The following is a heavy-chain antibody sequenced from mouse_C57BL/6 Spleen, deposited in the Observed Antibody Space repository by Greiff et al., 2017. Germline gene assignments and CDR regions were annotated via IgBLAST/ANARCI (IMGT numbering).Heavy chain of an antibody. J-gene: IGHJ3*01. Sequence: EVQRVESGGGLVKPGGSLKLSYAASGFTFSSYTMSWVRQTPEKRLEWVATISGGGGNTYYPDSVKGRFTISRDNAKNTLYLQMSSLRSEDTALYYCAPTGTFAYWGQGTLVTVSA. D-gene: IGHD4-1*02. V-gene: IGHV5-9*01. CDR2: ISGGGGNT. CDR1: GFTFSSYT. CDR3: APTGTFAY.